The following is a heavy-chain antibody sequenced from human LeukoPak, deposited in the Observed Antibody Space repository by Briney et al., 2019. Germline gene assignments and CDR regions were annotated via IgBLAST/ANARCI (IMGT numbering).Heavy chain of an antibody. J-gene: IGHJ4*02. D-gene: IGHD6-13*01. CDR2: INPKSGAA. CDR1: DYTFTSYG. V-gene: IGHV1-2*02. CDR3: ARGAEAETSPLDF. Sequence: GASVKVSCKASDYTFTSYGISWVRQAPGQGLEWLGWINPKSGAADYAQQFRGRVTMTRDTSINTDYMEMKRVTSDDTAVYYCARGAEAETSPLDFWGQGTLVIVS.